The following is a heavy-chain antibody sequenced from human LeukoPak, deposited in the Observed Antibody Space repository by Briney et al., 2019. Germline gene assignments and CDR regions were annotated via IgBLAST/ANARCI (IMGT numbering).Heavy chain of an antibody. CDR2: ISGSGGST. Sequence: GGSLRLSCAASGFTFSSYSMNWVRQAPGKGLEWVSAISGSGGSTYYADSVKGRFTISRDNSKNTLYLQMNSLRAEDTAVYYCAKDLTPYYYDSSGYGNNWFDPWGQGTLVTVSS. D-gene: IGHD3-22*01. CDR3: AKDLTPYYYDSSGYGNNWFDP. J-gene: IGHJ5*02. V-gene: IGHV3-23*01. CDR1: GFTFSSYS.